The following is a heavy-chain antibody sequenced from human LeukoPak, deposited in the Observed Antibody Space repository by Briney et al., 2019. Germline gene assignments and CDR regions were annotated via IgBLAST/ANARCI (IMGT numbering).Heavy chain of an antibody. D-gene: IGHD2-15*01. Sequence: GGSLRLSCAVSGLTFSDYYMSWIRQAPGKGLEWVSSIGSGGYDIHYADSVRGRFTISRDNAKNSLYLQMNSLRTEDTAVYYCARDPSGATGGYDYWGQGTLVTVSS. V-gene: IGHV3-11*01. J-gene: IGHJ4*02. CDR1: GLTFSDYY. CDR2: IGSGGYDI. CDR3: ARDPSGATGGYDY.